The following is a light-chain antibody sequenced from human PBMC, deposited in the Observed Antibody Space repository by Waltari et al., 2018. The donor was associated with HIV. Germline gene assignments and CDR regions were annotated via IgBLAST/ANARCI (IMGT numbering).Light chain of an antibody. V-gene: IGKV2-30*01. J-gene: IGKJ1*01. CDR3: MQGAHWPPWT. CDR1: QGLLFGDGNTY. CDR2: KVS. Sequence: DVVLTQSPLSLTVNLGQPASMSCRSSQGLLFGDGNTYLNWFHQRPGQPPRRLIYKVSRRASGVPARISSSGSDTDFTLNISRVEAEDVGVFYCMQGAHWPPWTFGQGTKVEV.